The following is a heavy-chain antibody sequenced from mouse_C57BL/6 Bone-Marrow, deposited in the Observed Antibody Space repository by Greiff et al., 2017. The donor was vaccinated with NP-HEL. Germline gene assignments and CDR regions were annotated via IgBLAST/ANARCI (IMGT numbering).Heavy chain of an antibody. CDR1: GFTFSDYG. CDR2: ISSGRSTF. J-gene: IGHJ4*01. D-gene: IGHD2-12*01. V-gene: IGHV5-17*01. Sequence: EVKVEESGGGLVKPGGSLKLSCAASGFTFSDYGMHWVRQAPEKGLEWVAYISSGRSTFYYADTVKGRFTISRDNAKNTLFLQMTSLRSEDTAMYYCARRYRGLYYYAMDYWGQGTSVTVSS. CDR3: ARRYRGLYYYAMDY.